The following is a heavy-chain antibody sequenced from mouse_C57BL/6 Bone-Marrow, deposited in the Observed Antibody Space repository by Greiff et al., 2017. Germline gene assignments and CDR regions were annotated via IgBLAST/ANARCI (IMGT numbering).Heavy chain of an antibody. J-gene: IGHJ1*03. Sequence: EVQLVESGGGLVKPGGSLKLSCAASGFTFSSYTMSLVRQTPEQRLQWVAAISGGGGNTSYPDSVKGRFTLSRDNDKNIRYLQMRSRRSEDTDLYYCSRQVTTVLATKYFDVWGTGTTVTVSS. CDR3: SRQVTTVLATKYFDV. D-gene: IGHD1-1*01. CDR1: GFTFSSYT. V-gene: IGHV5-9*01. CDR2: ISGGGGNT.